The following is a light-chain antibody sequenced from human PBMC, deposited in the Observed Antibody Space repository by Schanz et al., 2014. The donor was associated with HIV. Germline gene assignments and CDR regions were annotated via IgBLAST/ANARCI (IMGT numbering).Light chain of an antibody. V-gene: IGKV3-20*01. Sequence: EIVLTQSPGSLSLSPGGRATLSCGASQRLSSSYLAWYQQKRDQPPRLVIYATSTRAAGIPDRFSGTGSGTDFTLTISSLEPEDSAVYYCQQYVTSTRITFGGGTKVEIK. CDR3: QQYVTSTRIT. CDR2: ATS. CDR1: QRLSSSY. J-gene: IGKJ4*01.